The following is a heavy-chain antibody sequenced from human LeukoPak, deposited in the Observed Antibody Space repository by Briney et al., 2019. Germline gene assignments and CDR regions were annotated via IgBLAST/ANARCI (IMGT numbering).Heavy chain of an antibody. D-gene: IGHD2-15*01. CDR2: ITNSGGTI. J-gene: IGHJ4*02. CDR3: ARRVAAIQGLFDY. CDR1: GFTLSDYY. V-gene: IGHV3-11*04. Sequence: GWSLRLSRAASGFTLSDYYMSWIRQAPAKELEGVSYITNSGGTIYYADSVKGRFTISRDNAKNSLYVQMNSLRAEDTAVYYCARRVAAIQGLFDYWGQGTLVTVSS.